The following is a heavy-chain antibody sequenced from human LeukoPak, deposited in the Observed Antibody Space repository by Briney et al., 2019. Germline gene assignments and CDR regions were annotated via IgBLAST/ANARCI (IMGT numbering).Heavy chain of an antibody. CDR1: GFTFTSYA. D-gene: IGHD6-19*01. CDR2: ISGSDGST. CDR3: VAGTTY. V-gene: IGHV3-23*01. J-gene: IGHJ4*02. Sequence: GGSLRLSCAASGFTFTSYAMTWVRQAPGKGLEWVSGISGSDGSTYYADSVKGRFTISRHNFKNTLYLQMNNLRAEDTAVYWAVAGTTYWGQGTLVTVSS.